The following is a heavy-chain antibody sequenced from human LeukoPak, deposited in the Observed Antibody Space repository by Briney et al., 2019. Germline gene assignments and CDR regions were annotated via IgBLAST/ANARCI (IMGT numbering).Heavy chain of an antibody. CDR3: TGLSDAFDI. J-gene: IGHJ3*02. CDR1: GGSFSGYY. D-gene: IGHD1-1*01. Sequence: PETLSLTCAVYGGSFSGYYWSWIRQPPGKGLEWIGEINHSGSTNYNPSLKSRVTISVDTSKNQFSLKLSSVTAADTAVYYCTGLSDAFDIWGQGTMVTVSS. V-gene: IGHV4-34*01. CDR2: INHSGST.